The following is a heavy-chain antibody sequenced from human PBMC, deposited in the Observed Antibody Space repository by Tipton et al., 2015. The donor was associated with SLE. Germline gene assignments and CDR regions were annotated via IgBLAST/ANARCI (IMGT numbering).Heavy chain of an antibody. D-gene: IGHD3-16*02. CDR2: IYHSGST. CDR3: ARLKDYIWGSYLRAFDI. J-gene: IGHJ3*02. V-gene: IGHV4-38-2*01. CDR1: GYSISSGYY. Sequence: TLSLTCAVSGYSISSGYYWGWIRQPPGKGLEWIGSIYHSGSTYYNPSLKSRVTISVDTSKNQFSLKLSSVTAADTAVYYCARLKDYIWGSYLRAFDIWGQGTMVTVSS.